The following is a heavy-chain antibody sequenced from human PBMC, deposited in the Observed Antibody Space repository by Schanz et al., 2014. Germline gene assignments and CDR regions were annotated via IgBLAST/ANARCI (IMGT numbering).Heavy chain of an antibody. J-gene: IGHJ6*03. CDR3: ARPSDSSWYMDV. CDR2: ISSSSSYI. CDR1: EFSFSSFG. V-gene: IGHV3-21*05. D-gene: IGHD2-21*02. Sequence: EVQLVESGGGLVQPRGSLRLSCAASEFSFSSFGMNWVRQAPGKGLEWVSYISSSSSYISYADSVKGRFTISRDNAKNSLYLQMNSLRAEDTAVYYCARPSDSSWYMDVWGQGTTVIVSS.